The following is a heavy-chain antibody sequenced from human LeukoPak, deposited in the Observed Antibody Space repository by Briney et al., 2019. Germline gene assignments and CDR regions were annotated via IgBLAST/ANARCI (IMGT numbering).Heavy chain of an antibody. CDR3: ARGQRWALIQLWFEGTWFDP. V-gene: IGHV4-39*07. CDR1: GGSISSSSYY. D-gene: IGHD5-18*01. Sequence: PSETLSLTCTVSGGSISSSSYYWGWIRQPPGKGPEWIGSIYYSGSTYYNPSLKSRVTISVDTSKNQFSLKLSSVTAADTAVYYCARGQRWALIQLWFEGTWFDPWGQGTLVTVSS. J-gene: IGHJ5*02. CDR2: IYYSGST.